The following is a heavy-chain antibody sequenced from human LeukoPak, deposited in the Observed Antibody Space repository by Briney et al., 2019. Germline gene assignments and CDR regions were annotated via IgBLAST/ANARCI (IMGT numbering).Heavy chain of an antibody. V-gene: IGHV4-59*01. CDR3: ARLRRVGATPFDY. CDR2: INYANT. Sequence: SETLSLTCTVSGASMVPFYWSWIRQPPGKGLEWVGYINYANTNYNPSLKSRVIISMDTSKGQFSLRLSSVTAADTAVYYCARLRRVGATPFDYWGQGTLVTVSS. CDR1: GASMVPFY. J-gene: IGHJ4*02. D-gene: IGHD1-26*01.